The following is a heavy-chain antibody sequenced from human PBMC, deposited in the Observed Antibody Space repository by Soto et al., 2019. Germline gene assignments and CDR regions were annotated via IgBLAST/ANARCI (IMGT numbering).Heavy chain of an antibody. CDR2: ISSTTNYI. V-gene: IGHV3-21*06. CDR1: GFTFTRYS. Sequence: GGSLRLSCAASGFTFTRYSMNWVRLAPGKGLEWVSSISSTTNYIYYGDSMKGRFTISRDNAKNSLYLEMNSLRAEDTAVYYCARESEDLTSNFDYWGQGTLVTVSS. CDR3: ARESEDLTSNFDY. J-gene: IGHJ4*02.